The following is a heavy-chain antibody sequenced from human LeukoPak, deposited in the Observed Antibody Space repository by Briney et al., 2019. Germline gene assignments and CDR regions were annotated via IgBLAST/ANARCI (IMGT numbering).Heavy chain of an antibody. CDR1: GGSISSSSYY. CDR2: IFYRGST. Sequence: PSETLSLTCTVSGGSISSSSYYWGWVRQSPGKGLEWIGSIFYRGSTYYNPSLKSRVTMSVDTSKSQFSLKLSSVTAADTAVYYCARGYSHYDFWSGYWDDNYYYYYMDVWGKGTTVTVSS. J-gene: IGHJ6*03. D-gene: IGHD3-3*01. V-gene: IGHV4-39*07. CDR3: ARGYSHYDFWSGYWDDNYYYYYMDV.